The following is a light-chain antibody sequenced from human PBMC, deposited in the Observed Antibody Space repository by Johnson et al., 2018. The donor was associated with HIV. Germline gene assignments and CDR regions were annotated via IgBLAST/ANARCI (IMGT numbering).Light chain of an antibody. CDR2: ENN. CDR3: GTWHSSLNGYV. Sequence: QSMLTQPPSVSAAPGQKVTISCSGSDSNIGDNYVSWYRHLPGTAPKLLIYENNKRPSGIPDRFSGSKSATSATLGITGLQTGDEADYYCGTWHSSLNGYVFGSGTKVTVL. CDR1: DSNIGDNY. J-gene: IGLJ1*01. V-gene: IGLV1-51*02.